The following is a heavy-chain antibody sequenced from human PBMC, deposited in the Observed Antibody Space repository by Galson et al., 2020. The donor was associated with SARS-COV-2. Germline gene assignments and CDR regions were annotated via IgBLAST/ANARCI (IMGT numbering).Heavy chain of an antibody. CDR1: GYTFTSYD. D-gene: IGHD2-15*01. CDR3: ARGPVLHELSGMDV. Sequence: ASVKVSCKASGYTFTSYDINWVRQATGQGLEWMGWMNPNSGNTGYAQKFQGRVTMTRNTSISTAYMELSSLRSEDTAVYYCARGPVLHELSGMDVWGQGTTVTVSS. J-gene: IGHJ6*02. CDR2: MNPNSGNT. V-gene: IGHV1-8*01.